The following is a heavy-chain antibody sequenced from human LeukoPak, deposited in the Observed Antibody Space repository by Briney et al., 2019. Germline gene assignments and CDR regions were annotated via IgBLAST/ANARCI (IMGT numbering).Heavy chain of an antibody. V-gene: IGHV1-18*01. J-gene: IGHJ4*02. CDR1: GYTFPSYG. CDR3: ARDAQGTYYDFWSGYSYFDY. D-gene: IGHD3-3*01. CDR2: ISAYNGNT. Sequence: ASVKLSCKASGYTFPSYGISWVRQVPGQGLEWMGWISAYNGNTNYAQKLQGRVTMTTDTSTSTAYMELRSLRSDDTAVDYCARDAQGTYYDFWSGYSYFDYWGQGTLVSVSS.